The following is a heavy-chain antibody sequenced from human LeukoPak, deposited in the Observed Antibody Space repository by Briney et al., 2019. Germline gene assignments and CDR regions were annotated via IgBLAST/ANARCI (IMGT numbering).Heavy chain of an antibody. V-gene: IGHV4-59*01. J-gene: IGHJ4*02. CDR3: ARVPLYSNYLDY. D-gene: IGHD2-8*01. CDR1: GGSISNYY. Sequence: SETLSLTCTVSGGSISNYYWSWIRQPPGKGLEWIGYIYHSGSTSYNPSLKSRVTISVDTSKNQFSLKLSSVTAADTAVYYCARVPLYSNYLDYWGQGTLVTVSS. CDR2: IYHSGST.